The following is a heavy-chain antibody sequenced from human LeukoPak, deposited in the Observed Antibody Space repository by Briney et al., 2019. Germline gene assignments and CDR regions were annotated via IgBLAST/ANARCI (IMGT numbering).Heavy chain of an antibody. CDR2: VSGSGKTK. J-gene: IGHJ6*03. CDR1: GFSFSDYY. Sequence: GGSLRLSCATSGFSFSDYYMGWIRQAPGKGLEWVAYVSGSGKTKYHADSLKGRLTISRDNGKNSLYLQMNSLRAEDTAVYYCAREEQLGPHARYYYYMDVWGKGTTVTVSS. V-gene: IGHV3-11*04. D-gene: IGHD6-6*01. CDR3: AREEQLGPHARYYYYMDV.